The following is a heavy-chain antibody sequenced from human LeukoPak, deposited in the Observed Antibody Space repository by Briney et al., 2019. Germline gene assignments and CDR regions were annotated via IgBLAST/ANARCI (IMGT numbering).Heavy chain of an antibody. D-gene: IGHD3-3*01. CDR1: GFTFSSYE. CDR2: ISSSGSTI. CDR3: ARDRNTDFWSGYYTNYFDY. J-gene: IGHJ4*02. Sequence: GGSLRLSCAASGFTFSSYEMNWVRQAPGKGLEWVSYISSSGSTIYYADSVKGRFTISRDNAKNSLYLQMNSLRAEDTAVYYCARDRNTDFWSGYYTNYFDYWGQGTLVTVSS. V-gene: IGHV3-48*03.